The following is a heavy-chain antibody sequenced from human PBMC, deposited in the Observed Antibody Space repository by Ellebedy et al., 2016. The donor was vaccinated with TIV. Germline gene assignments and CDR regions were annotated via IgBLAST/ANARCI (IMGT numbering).Heavy chain of an antibody. CDR1: GYTFTSYY. D-gene: IGHD1/OR15-1a*01. J-gene: IGHJ4*02. CDR3: ARDQVVGTIDY. CDR2: INPSGGST. V-gene: IGHV1-46*01. Sequence: ASVKVSXXASGYTFTSYYMHWVRQAPGQGLEWMGLINPSGGSTSYAQKFQGRVIMTRDTSTSTVYMELSSLRSEDTAVYYCARDQVVGTIDYWGQGTLFTVSS.